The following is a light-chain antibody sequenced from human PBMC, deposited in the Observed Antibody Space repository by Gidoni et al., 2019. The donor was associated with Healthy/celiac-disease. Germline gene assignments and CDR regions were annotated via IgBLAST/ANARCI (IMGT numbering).Light chain of an antibody. CDR3: NSSRV. CDR2: GKN. CDR1: SLRSYY. V-gene: IGLV3-19*01. J-gene: IGLJ2*01. Sequence: SSELTQDPAVSVALGQTVRITCQGASLRSYYASWYQQKPAQAPVLVIYGKNNRPSGIPDRFSGSSSGNTASLTITGAQAEDEADYYCNSSRVFGGGTKLTVL.